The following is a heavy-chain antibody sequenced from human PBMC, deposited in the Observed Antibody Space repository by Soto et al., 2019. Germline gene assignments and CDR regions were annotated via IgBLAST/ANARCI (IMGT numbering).Heavy chain of an antibody. CDR2: IYYSGST. D-gene: IGHD4-17*01. CDR3: ARRSTVTYDY. V-gene: IGHV4-59*08. Sequence: LSLTCTVSGGSISSYYWSWIRQPPGKGLEWIGYIYYSGSTNYNPSLKSRVTISVETSKNQYSLKLSAVTAADTAVYYCARRSTVTYDYWGQGTLVTVSS. J-gene: IGHJ4*02. CDR1: GGSISSYY.